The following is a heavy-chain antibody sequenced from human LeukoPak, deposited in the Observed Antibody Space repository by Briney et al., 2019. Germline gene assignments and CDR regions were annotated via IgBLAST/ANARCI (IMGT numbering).Heavy chain of an antibody. CDR2: INKDGTEK. V-gene: IGHV3-7*03. CDR3: ATYTQHFGAPGGADY. J-gene: IGHJ4*02. Sequence: GGSLRLSCAVSRLTFRGYWMRWVREAPGKGVEWVAAINKDGTEKQYVDSVEGRFTISRDNARNSVYLQMTSLGAEDTAVYYCATYTQHFGAPGGADYWGLGTLVTASS. D-gene: IGHD2-8*02. CDR1: RLTFRGYW.